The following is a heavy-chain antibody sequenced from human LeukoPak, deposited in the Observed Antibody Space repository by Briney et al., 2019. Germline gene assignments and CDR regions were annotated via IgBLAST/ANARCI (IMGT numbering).Heavy chain of an antibody. J-gene: IGHJ5*02. Sequence: ASVKVSCKASGYTFTSYVISWVRQAPGQGLEWMGWISADNGNTNYAQKLQGRVTMTRDTSITTAYMELTRLRSDDTAVYYCARGLDLYPGYSYGQNWFDPWGQGTLVTVSS. CDR2: ISADNGNT. CDR3: ARGLDLYPGYSYGQNWFDP. CDR1: GYTFTSYV. V-gene: IGHV1-18*01. D-gene: IGHD5-18*01.